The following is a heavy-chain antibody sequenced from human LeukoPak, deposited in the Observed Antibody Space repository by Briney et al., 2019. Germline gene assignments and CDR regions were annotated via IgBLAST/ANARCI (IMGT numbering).Heavy chain of an antibody. V-gene: IGHV4-39*07. Sequence: SETLSLTCTVSGGSISSSSYYWSWIRQPPGKGLEWIGEINHSGSTNYNPSLKSRVTISVDTSKNQFSLKLSSVTAADTAVYYCARLNWYSSSWYYFDYWGQGTLVTVSS. J-gene: IGHJ4*02. CDR2: INHSGST. CDR3: ARLNWYSSSWYYFDY. D-gene: IGHD6-13*01. CDR1: GGSISSSSYY.